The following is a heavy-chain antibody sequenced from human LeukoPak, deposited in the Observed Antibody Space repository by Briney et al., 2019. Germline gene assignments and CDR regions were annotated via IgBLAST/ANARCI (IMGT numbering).Heavy chain of an antibody. J-gene: IGHJ3*02. Sequence: PGGSLRLSCAASGFTFSSYSMNWVRQAPGKGLEWVSSISSSSSYIYYADSVKGRFTISRDNAKNSPYLQMNSLRAEDTAVYYCARENYYDSSGYSQHDAFDIWGQGTMVTVSS. V-gene: IGHV3-21*01. D-gene: IGHD3-22*01. CDR1: GFTFSSYS. CDR3: ARENYYDSSGYSQHDAFDI. CDR2: ISSSSSYI.